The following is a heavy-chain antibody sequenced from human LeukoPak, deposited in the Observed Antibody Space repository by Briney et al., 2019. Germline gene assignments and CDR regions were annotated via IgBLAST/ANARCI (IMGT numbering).Heavy chain of an antibody. D-gene: IGHD3-22*01. CDR3: ATPGVTYYYDSSGYYPSGY. V-gene: IGHV1-24*01. CDR2: FDPEDGET. Sequence: ASVKVSCKVSGYTLTELSMHWVRQAPGKGLEWMGGFDPEDGETIYAQKFQGRVTMTEDTSTDTAYMELSSLRSEDTAVYYCATPGVTYYYDSSGYYPSGYWGQGTLVTVSS. CDR1: GYTLTELS. J-gene: IGHJ4*02.